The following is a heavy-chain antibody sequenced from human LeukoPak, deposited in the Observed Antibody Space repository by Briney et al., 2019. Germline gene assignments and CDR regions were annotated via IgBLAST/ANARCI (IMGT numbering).Heavy chain of an antibody. J-gene: IGHJ4*02. CDR3: ARGARNYYDSSGYYYNY. Sequence: SETLSLTCAVYGGSFSGYYWSWIRQPPGKGLEWIGEINHSGSTNYNPSLQSRVTISVDTSKNQCSLKLSSVTAADTAVYYCARGARNYYDSSGYYYNYWGQGTLVTVSS. CDR2: INHSGST. D-gene: IGHD3-22*01. V-gene: IGHV4-34*01. CDR1: GGSFSGYY.